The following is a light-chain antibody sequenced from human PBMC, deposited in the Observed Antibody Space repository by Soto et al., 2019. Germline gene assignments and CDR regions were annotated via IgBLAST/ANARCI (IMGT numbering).Light chain of an antibody. CDR2: GAS. CDR3: EQYSNWPPIFT. Sequence: EIVMTQSPATLSVSPGERATLSCRASQSVSSNLAWYRQKPGQAPRLLIYGASTRATGIPARFSGSGSGTEFTLTISSLQSEDFAVYYCEQYSNWPPIFTFGPGTKVDIK. J-gene: IGKJ3*01. CDR1: QSVSSN. V-gene: IGKV3-15*01.